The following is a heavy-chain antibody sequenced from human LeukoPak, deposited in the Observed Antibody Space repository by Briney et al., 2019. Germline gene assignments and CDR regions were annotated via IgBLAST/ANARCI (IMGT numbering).Heavy chain of an antibody. J-gene: IGHJ6*04. CDR1: GFTFSSYG. D-gene: IGHD2-15*01. Sequence: GGSLRLSCAASGFTFSSYGMHWVRQAPGKGLEWVAVIWYDGSNKYYADSVKGRFTISRDNSKNTLYLQMNSLRAEDTAVYYCARDMCSGGSCYVYYYYGMDAWGKGTTVTVSS. CDR3: ARDMCSGGSCYVYYYYGMDA. CDR2: IWYDGSNK. V-gene: IGHV3-33*01.